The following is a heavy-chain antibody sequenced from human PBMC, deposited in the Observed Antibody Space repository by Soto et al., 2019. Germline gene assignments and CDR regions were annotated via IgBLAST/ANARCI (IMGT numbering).Heavy chain of an antibody. V-gene: IGHV3-49*03. Sequence: EVPLVESGGGLVQPGRSLRLSCTASGFTFGDYAMSWFRQAPGKGLEWVGFIRSKVYGGTTEYAASVKDRFSISRDDSKSIAYLQMNSLKTEDTAVYYCARYDGYYDWGQGTLVTVSS. D-gene: IGHD1-26*01. CDR1: GFTFGDYA. CDR2: IRSKVYGGTT. CDR3: ARYDGYYD. J-gene: IGHJ4*02.